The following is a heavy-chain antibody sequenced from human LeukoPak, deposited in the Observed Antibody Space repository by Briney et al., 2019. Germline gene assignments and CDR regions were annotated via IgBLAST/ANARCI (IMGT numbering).Heavy chain of an antibody. CDR2: IYYSGST. CDR1: GGSVSSYY. D-gene: IGHD6-19*01. V-gene: IGHV4-59*08. J-gene: IGHJ5*02. Sequence: PSETLSLTCTVSGGSVSSYYWSWIRQPPGKGLEWIGYIYYSGSTNYNPSLKSRVTISVDTSKNQFSLKLSSVTAADTAVYYCARLPAVAGYNWFDPSGQGTLVTVSS. CDR3: ARLPAVAGYNWFDP.